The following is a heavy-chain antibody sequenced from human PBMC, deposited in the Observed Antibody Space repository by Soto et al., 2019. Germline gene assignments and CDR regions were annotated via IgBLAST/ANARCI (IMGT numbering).Heavy chain of an antibody. Sequence: SETLSLTCTVSGGSITNYYWSWIRQRPGKGLEWIGYIYYSGTTYYNPSLQSRVTISADTSKNQFSLKLSSVTAADTAVYYCARNIDCRDGSCRDYWGQGILVTVSS. CDR3: ARNIDCRDGSCRDY. CDR2: IYYSGTT. V-gene: IGHV4-59*06. CDR1: GGSITNYY. J-gene: IGHJ4*02. D-gene: IGHD2-15*01.